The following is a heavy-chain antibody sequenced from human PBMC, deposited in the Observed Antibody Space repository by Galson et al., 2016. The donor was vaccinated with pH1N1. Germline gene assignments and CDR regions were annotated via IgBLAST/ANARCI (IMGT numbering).Heavy chain of an antibody. V-gene: IGHV1-46*01. Sequence: SVKVSCKASGYIFTRDYFHWVRQAPGQGLEWMGVIDPSNGGTTYSQKFQGLVTMTRDTSTNTVYMELTGLRSDDTATYYCACPYCDSFSCYRYLDHWGQGTLVTVSS. D-gene: IGHD2-21*01. CDR1: GYIFTRDY. J-gene: IGHJ4*02. CDR2: IDPSNGGT. CDR3: ACPYCDSFSCYRYLDH.